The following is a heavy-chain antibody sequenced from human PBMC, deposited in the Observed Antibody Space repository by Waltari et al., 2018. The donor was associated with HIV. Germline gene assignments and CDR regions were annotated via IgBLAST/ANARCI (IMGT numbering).Heavy chain of an antibody. CDR3: ATAQICSTSSCYDY. V-gene: IGHV1-24*01. Sequence: QVQLVQSGAEVNKPGASVTVACKVTGYTPTELSMHWVRQAPGKGLEWMGGFDPEDAETIYAQKFQGRVTMTEDTSTDTAYMELSSLRSEDTALYYCATAQICSTSSCYDYWGQGTLVTVSS. CDR1: GYTPTELS. J-gene: IGHJ4*02. CDR2: FDPEDAET. D-gene: IGHD2-2*01.